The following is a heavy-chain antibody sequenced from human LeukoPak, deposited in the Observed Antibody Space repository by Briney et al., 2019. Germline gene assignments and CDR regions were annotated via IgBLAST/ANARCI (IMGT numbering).Heavy chain of an antibody. Sequence: SETLSLTCTVSGGSISSSSYYWGWIRQPPGKGLEWIGSIYYSGSTYYNPSLKSRVTISVDTSKNQFSLKLSSVTAADTAVYYCARHEATVVTLFDAFDIWGQGTTVTVSS. CDR2: IYYSGST. D-gene: IGHD4-23*01. CDR3: ARHEATVVTLFDAFDI. J-gene: IGHJ3*02. CDR1: GGSISSSSYY. V-gene: IGHV4-39*01.